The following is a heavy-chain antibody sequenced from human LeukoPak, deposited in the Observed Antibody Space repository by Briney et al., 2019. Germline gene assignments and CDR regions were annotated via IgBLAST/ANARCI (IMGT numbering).Heavy chain of an antibody. CDR3: ARRRRGDYVWGSYRSGNDY. V-gene: IGHV4-34*01. D-gene: IGHD3-16*02. J-gene: IGHJ4*02. CDR1: GGSFSGYY. Sequence: SETLSLTCTVYGGSFSGYYWSWIRQPPGKGLEWMGEINHSGSTNYNPSLKSRVTISVDTSKNQFSLKLGSVTAADTAVYYCARRRRGDYVWGSYRSGNDYWGQGTLVTVSS. CDR2: INHSGST.